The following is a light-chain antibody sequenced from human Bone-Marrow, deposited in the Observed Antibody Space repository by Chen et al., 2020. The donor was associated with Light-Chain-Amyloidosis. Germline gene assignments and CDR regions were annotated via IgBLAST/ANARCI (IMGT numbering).Light chain of an antibody. V-gene: IGLV2-14*01. Sequence: QSALTQPASVSGSPGQSITISCTGTSSDVGGYNYVSWYQPPPGKAPKLRIYVVSNRPSGVSDCCSGSKSGNAASLTISGLQAEDEAGNDCSSYISTNGPVFGGGTNLAVL. CDR3: SSYISTNGPV. CDR2: VVS. J-gene: IGLJ2*01. CDR1: SSDVGGYNY.